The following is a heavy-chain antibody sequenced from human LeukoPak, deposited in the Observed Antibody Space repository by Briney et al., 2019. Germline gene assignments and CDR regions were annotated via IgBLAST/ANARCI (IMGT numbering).Heavy chain of an antibody. CDR1: GGSISSYY. CDR2: IYYSGST. CDR3: ARGGIAGYCSGGSCYSNWFDP. D-gene: IGHD2-15*01. Sequence: SETLSLTCTVSGGSISSYYWSWVRQPPGKGLEWIGYIYYSGSTNYNPSLKSRVTISGDTSKNQFSLKLSSVTAADTAVYYCARGGIAGYCSGGSCYSNWFDPWGQGTLVTVSS. J-gene: IGHJ5*02. V-gene: IGHV4-59*01.